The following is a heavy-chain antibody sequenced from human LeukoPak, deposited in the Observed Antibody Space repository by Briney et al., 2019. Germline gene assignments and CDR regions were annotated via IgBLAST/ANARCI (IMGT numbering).Heavy chain of an antibody. CDR2: ISSASNTI. V-gene: IGHV3-48*01. CDR1: GFTFSSYS. J-gene: IGHJ5*02. Sequence: PGGSLRLSCAASGFTFSSYSMNWVRQAPGKGLEWVSYISSASNTIYYADSVKGRFTISRDNAKNSLYLKMNSLRAEDTAMYYCARDGWFGDNNWFDPWGQGTLVTVSS. D-gene: IGHD3-10*01. CDR3: ARDGWFGDNNWFDP.